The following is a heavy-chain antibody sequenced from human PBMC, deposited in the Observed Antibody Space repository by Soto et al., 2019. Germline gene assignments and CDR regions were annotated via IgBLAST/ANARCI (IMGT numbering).Heavy chain of an antibody. J-gene: IGHJ4*02. D-gene: IGHD2-21*02. CDR2: IDLDIGDT. Sequence: GFSVKVSCKASGHTFTGHHMHWVRQAPGQGLEWMGLIDLDIGDTKYAQKFQGRVTSTSDTSITTAYMELRGLRSDDTAVYYCALEPTGTAGFDYWGQGTLVTVSS. CDR3: ALEPTGTAGFDY. CDR1: GHTFTGHH. V-gene: IGHV1-2*02.